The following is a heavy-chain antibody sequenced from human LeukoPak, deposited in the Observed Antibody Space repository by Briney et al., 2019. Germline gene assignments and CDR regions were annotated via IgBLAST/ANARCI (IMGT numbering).Heavy chain of an antibody. D-gene: IGHD1-26*01. CDR2: ISGSGSST. CDR1: KIIFTYA. Sequence: GGSLRLSCAASKIIFTYAMSWVRQAPGKGLEWVSAISGSGSSTYYADSVKGRFTISRDNSKNTLYLQMNSLTVEDTAVYYCAKGDGSYYSAFDIWGQGTVVTVSS. J-gene: IGHJ3*02. CDR3: AKGDGSYYSAFDI. V-gene: IGHV3-23*01.